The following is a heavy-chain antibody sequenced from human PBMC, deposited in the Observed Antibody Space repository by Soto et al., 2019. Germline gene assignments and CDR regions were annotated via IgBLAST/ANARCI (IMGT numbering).Heavy chain of an antibody. Sequence: GASVKVSCKASGYTFTGYYMHWVRQAPGQGLEWMGWINPNSGGTNYAQKFQGRVTMTRDTSISTAYMELSRLRSDDTAVYYCAREGIAVAGEAFDIWGQGTMVTVSS. D-gene: IGHD6-19*01. V-gene: IGHV1-2*02. J-gene: IGHJ3*02. CDR1: GYTFTGYY. CDR2: INPNSGGT. CDR3: AREGIAVAGEAFDI.